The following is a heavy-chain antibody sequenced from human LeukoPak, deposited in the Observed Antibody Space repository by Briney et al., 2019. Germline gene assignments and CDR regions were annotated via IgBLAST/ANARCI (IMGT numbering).Heavy chain of an antibody. CDR3: ARHGTISSESYFDY. V-gene: IGHV4-59*08. CDR2: IHNSGRT. J-gene: IGHJ4*02. Sequence: SETLSLTCTVSGVSITSYYWSWIRQSPGKGLEWIGYIHNSGRTNYNPSLKSRVTGFVDTSKNQVSLRLSSVTAADTAVYYCARHGTISSESYFDYWGQGALVTVSS. CDR1: GVSITSYY. D-gene: IGHD1-14*01.